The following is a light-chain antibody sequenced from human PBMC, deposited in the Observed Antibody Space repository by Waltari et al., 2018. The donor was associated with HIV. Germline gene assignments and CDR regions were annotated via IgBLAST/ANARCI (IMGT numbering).Light chain of an antibody. J-gene: IGLJ3*02. CDR2: PNT. CDR1: TSNLGAGYN. Sequence: QSVLTQPPSVSGAPGQRVTISCTGSTSNLGAGYNVHWYQQFPGTAPKPLIYPNTNRPAGVPGRCSGSKSGTSASLAIAGLQAEDEADYYCQSYDSSLTTWVFGGGTKLTVL. CDR3: QSYDSSLTTWV. V-gene: IGLV1-40*01.